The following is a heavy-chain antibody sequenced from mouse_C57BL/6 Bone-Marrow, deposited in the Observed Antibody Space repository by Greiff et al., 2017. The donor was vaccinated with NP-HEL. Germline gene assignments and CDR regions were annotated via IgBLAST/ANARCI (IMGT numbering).Heavy chain of an antibody. Sequence: EVQVVESGGGLVQPGGSLKLSCAASGFTFSDYGMAWVRQAPRKGPEWVAFISNLAYSIYYADTVTGRFTISRENAKNTLYLEMSSLRAEDTAMYYCARRDYGSSYGSAYWGQGTLVTVSA. V-gene: IGHV5-15*01. J-gene: IGHJ3*01. D-gene: IGHD1-1*01. CDR3: ARRDYGSSYGSAY. CDR1: GFTFSDYG. CDR2: ISNLAYSI.